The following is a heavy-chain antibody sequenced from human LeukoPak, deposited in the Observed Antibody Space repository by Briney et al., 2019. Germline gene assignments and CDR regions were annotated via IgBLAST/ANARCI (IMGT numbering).Heavy chain of an antibody. CDR3: AKDGGRLYCSSTSCYTFDY. Sequence: PGGSLRLSCAASGFTFSSYGMHWVRQAPGKGLEWVAFIRYDGSNKYYADSVKGRFTISRDNSKNTLYLQMNSLRAEDTAVYYCAKDGGRLYCSSTSCYTFDYWGQGTLVTVSS. J-gene: IGHJ4*02. D-gene: IGHD2-2*02. V-gene: IGHV3-30*02. CDR1: GFTFSSYG. CDR2: IRYDGSNK.